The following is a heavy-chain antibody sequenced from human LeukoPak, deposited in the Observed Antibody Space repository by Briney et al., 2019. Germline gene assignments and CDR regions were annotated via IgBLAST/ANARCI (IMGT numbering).Heavy chain of an antibody. D-gene: IGHD5-24*01. V-gene: IGHV1-8*03. CDR3: ARGQERWLQSEPYYFDY. Sequence: ASVKVSCKASGYTFTSYDINWVRQATGQGLEWMGWMNPNSGNTGYAQKFQGRVTITRNTSISTAYMELSSLRSEDTAVYYCARGQERWLQSEPYYFDYWGQGTLVTVSS. CDR2: MNPNSGNT. CDR1: GYTFTSYD. J-gene: IGHJ4*02.